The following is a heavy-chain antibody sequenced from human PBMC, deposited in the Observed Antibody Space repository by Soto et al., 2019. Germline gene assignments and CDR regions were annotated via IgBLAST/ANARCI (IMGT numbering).Heavy chain of an antibody. D-gene: IGHD6-6*01. CDR2: IYYSGSS. CDR3: PRPLGIYSSSSGAPFVY. J-gene: IGHJ4*01. CDR1: GGSIIRGGYY. V-gene: IGHV4-31*03. Sequence: PSKTLSLTCTVSGGSIIRGGYYLSWIRQHPGKVLVGIGYIYYSGSSYYNPSINIRVTISVPTSKIQFSVKLRCVIVADRAVYYCPRPLGIYSSSSGAPFVYWG.